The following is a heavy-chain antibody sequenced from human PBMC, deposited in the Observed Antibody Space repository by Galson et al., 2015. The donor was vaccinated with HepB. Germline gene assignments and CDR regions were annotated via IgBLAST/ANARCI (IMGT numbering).Heavy chain of an antibody. CDR3: ARQSRPPDAFDI. CDR1: SYY. V-gene: IGHV4-39*01. CDR2: IYYSGST. Sequence: SYYWSWIRQPPVKGLEWIGSIYYSGSTYYNPSLKSRVTISVDTSKNQFSLKLSSVTAADTAVYYCARQSRPPDAFDIWGQGTMVTVSS. J-gene: IGHJ3*02. D-gene: IGHD5/OR15-5a*01.